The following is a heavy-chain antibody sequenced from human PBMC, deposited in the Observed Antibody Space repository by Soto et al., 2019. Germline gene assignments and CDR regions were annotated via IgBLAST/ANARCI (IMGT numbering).Heavy chain of an antibody. D-gene: IGHD3-10*01. CDR3: ATYGVPLYYYYYCMDV. Sequence: ASVKVSCKVSGYTLTELSMHWVRQAPGKGREWMGGFDPEDGETIYAQKFQGRVTMTQDTSTDTAYMELSSLRSEDTAVYYCATYGVPLYYYYYCMDVWGQGPTVTV. J-gene: IGHJ6*02. CDR2: FDPEDGET. V-gene: IGHV1-24*01. CDR1: GYTLTELS.